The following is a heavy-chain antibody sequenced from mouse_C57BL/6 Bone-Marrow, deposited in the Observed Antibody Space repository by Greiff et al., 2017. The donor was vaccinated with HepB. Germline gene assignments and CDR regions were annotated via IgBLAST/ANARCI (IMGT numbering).Heavy chain of an antibody. Sequence: VKQSCKASGYTFTSYWMHWVKQRPIQGLEWIGNIDPSDSETHYNQKFKDKATLTVDKSSSTAYMQLSSLTSEDSAVYYCARGDDVWFAYWGQGTLVTVSA. CDR3: ARGDDVWFAY. V-gene: IGHV1-52*01. CDR1: GYTFTSYW. CDR2: IDPSDSET. J-gene: IGHJ3*01.